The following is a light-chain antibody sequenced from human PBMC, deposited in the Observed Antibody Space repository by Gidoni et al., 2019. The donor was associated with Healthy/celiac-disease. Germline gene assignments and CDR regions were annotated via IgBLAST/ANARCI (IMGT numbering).Light chain of an antibody. J-gene: IGKJ1*01. V-gene: IGKV3-20*01. CDR2: GAS. Sequence: EIVLTQSPGTLSLSPGERATLSCRASQSVSSSYLAWYQQKPGQAPRRLIYGASSRATGIPDRFSGSGSGTDITLTISRLEPEDVAVYYCQQYGSSPRTFXQXTKVEIK. CDR3: QQYGSSPRT. CDR1: QSVSSSY.